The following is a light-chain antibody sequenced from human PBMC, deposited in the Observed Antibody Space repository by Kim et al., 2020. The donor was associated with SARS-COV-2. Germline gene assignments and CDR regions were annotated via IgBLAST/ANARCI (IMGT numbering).Light chain of an antibody. CDR3: QQFGSSPKYS. V-gene: IGKV3-20*01. CDR1: QSVSSN. CDR2: DAS. Sequence: DIVLTQSPGTLSLSPGERATLSCRASQSVSSNLAWYQQKPGQAPRLLISDASSRATGIPDRFGGSGSGTDFTLTISRLEPEDSAVYYCQQFGSSPKYSFGQGTKLEL. J-gene: IGKJ2*03.